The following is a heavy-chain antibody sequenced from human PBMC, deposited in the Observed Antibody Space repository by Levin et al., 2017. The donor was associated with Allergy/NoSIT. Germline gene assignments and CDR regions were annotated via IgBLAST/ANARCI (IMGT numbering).Heavy chain of an antibody. Sequence: GESLKISCAASGFTFSSYAMHWVRQAPGKGLEWVAVISYDGSNKYYADSVKGRFTISRDNSKNTLYLQMNSLRAEDTAVYYCARDRGGDIVVVPAAPQDYWGQGTLVTVSS. CDR1: GFTFSSYA. D-gene: IGHD2-2*01. CDR2: ISYDGSNK. CDR3: ARDRGGDIVVVPAAPQDY. V-gene: IGHV3-30-3*01. J-gene: IGHJ4*02.